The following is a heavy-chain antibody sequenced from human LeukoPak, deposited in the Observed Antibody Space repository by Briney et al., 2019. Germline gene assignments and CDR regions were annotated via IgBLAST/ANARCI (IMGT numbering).Heavy chain of an antibody. CDR1: GGSISSYY. J-gene: IGHJ6*02. D-gene: IGHD6-19*01. CDR2: IYTSGST. Sequence: TSETLSLTCTVSGGSISSYYWSWIRQPAGKGLEWIGRIYTSGSTNYNPSLKSRVTMSVDTSKNQFSLKLSSVTAADTAVYYCARVGIAVADPSYYYGMDVWGQGTTVTVSS. V-gene: IGHV4-4*07. CDR3: ARVGIAVADPSYYYGMDV.